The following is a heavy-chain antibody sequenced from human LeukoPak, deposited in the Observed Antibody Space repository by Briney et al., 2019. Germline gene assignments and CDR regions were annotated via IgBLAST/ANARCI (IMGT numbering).Heavy chain of an antibody. CDR1: GFTFTNYG. Sequence: GGSLRLSCAASGFTFTNYGMHWVRQATGKGREWGSFIWSDGNNRFYAESVKGRFTISRDNSKNMLYLQMDTLRAEDTALYYCAKDPGASVSGFHMDVWGKGTTVIVSS. CDR2: IWSDGNNR. D-gene: IGHD2-8*02. CDR3: AKDPGASVSGFHMDV. J-gene: IGHJ6*03. V-gene: IGHV3-30*02.